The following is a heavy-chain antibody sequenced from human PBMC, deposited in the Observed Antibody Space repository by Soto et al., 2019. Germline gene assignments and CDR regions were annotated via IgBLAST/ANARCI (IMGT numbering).Heavy chain of an antibody. CDR2: ITGSGGST. CDR3: AKGRAYDTCRYNWNDCGMDV. D-gene: IGHD1-1*01. V-gene: IGHV3-23*01. CDR1: GFTFSSYA. Sequence: EVQLLESGGGLVQPGGSLRLSCAASGFTFSSYAMNWVRQAPGKGLEWVSVITGSGGSTYYADSVKGRFTISRDNSKNTLYLQMNSLRAEDTAVYYCAKGRAYDTCRYNWNDCGMDVWGQGTTVTVSS. J-gene: IGHJ6*02.